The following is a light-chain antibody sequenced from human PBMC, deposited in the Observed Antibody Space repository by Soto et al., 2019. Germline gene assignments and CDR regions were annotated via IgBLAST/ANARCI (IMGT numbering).Light chain of an antibody. CDR1: SSDVGGHNF. J-gene: IGLJ1*01. V-gene: IGLV2-14*03. CDR2: EVS. Sequence: QSVLTQPASVSGSPGQSIAISCTGTSSDVGGHNFVSWYQQHPGKAPKLLIYEVSNRPPGFSTRFSGSKSGTTASLTISGLQAEDEADYYCSSYTSTNTLYVFGTGTKVTVL. CDR3: SSYTSTNTLYV.